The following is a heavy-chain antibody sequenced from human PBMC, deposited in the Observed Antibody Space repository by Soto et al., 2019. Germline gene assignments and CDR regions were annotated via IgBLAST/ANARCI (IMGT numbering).Heavy chain of an antibody. D-gene: IGHD2-15*01. J-gene: IGHJ5*02. V-gene: IGHV4-39*01. CDR3: ARRMDCSGGSCYPTIDP. CDR1: GGSISSSSNH. Sequence: SETLSLTCTVSGGSISSSSNHWGWIRQPPGKGLEWIGNIYYSENTYYNPSLKSRVTISVDTSKNQFSLRLTSVTAADTAVYYCARRMDCSGGSCYPTIDPWGQGTLVTVSS. CDR2: IYYSENT.